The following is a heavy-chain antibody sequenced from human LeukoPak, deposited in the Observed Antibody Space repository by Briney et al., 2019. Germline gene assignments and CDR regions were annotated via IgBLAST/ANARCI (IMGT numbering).Heavy chain of an antibody. CDR2: IHPSGGSA. CDR3: ARDASCSGGNCYAWFDP. V-gene: IGHV1-46*01. Sequence: GAAVKVSCKASGYTFTSYFMHWVRQAPGQGLEWTGIIHPSGGSASYAQNFQGRVTMTRDTSTSTVYMELSSLRSEDTAVYYCARDASCSGGNCYAWFDPWGQGTLVTVSS. CDR1: GYTFTSYF. J-gene: IGHJ5*01. D-gene: IGHD2-15*01.